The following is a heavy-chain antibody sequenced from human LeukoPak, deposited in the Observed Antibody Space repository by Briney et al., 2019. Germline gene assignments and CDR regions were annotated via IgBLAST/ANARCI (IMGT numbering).Heavy chain of an antibody. D-gene: IGHD3-3*01. Sequence: GGSLRLSCAASGFTFSSYAMSWVRQAPGKGLEWVSAISGSGGSTYYADSVKGRFTISRDNSKNTLYLQMNSLRAEDTAVYYCAKDPYYDFWSRSPYYFDYWGQGTLVTVSS. CDR2: ISGSGGST. CDR1: GFTFSSYA. V-gene: IGHV3-23*01. J-gene: IGHJ4*02. CDR3: AKDPYYDFWSRSPYYFDY.